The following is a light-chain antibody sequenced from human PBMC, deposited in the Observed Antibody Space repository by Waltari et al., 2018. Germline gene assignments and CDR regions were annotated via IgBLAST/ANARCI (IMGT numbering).Light chain of an antibody. V-gene: IGLV2-14*01. Sequence: QSALTQPAPVSGSLGQSITISCTGSSSDIGRYNYVSWYQQFPDRAPKLIIYDVTNRPSGVSNRFSGSKSANTASLTISGLQPEDAANYYCASYNPGSTVVFGGGTELTVL. J-gene: IGLJ3*02. CDR2: DVT. CDR1: SSDIGRYNY. CDR3: ASYNPGSTVV.